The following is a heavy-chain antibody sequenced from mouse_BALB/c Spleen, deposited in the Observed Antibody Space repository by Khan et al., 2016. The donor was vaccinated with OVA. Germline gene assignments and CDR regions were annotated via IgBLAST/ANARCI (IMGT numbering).Heavy chain of an antibody. CDR2: IWGDGST. Sequence: QVQLKQSGPGLVAPSQSLSITCTASGFSLTGYGVNWVRQPPGKGLEWLGMIWGDGSTAYYSALNSRLSTNKDNSKSQVFLKRNSLQTDDAARYYRARAYYASYREAMDYWGQGNSVTVSS. CDR3: ARAYYASYREAMDY. J-gene: IGHJ4*01. D-gene: IGHD2-10*01. CDR1: GFSLTGYG. V-gene: IGHV2-6-7*01.